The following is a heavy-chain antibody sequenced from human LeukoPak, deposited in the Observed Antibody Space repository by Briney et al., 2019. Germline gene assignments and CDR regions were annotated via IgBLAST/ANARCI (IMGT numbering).Heavy chain of an antibody. D-gene: IGHD2-8*01. V-gene: IGHV3-15*01. CDR3: TTLTTIIVHGDY. CDR1: GFTFNNAW. Sequence: PGGSLRLFCAVSGFTFNNAWMNWVRQAPGKGLEWVGRIKSKSDGATTDYAGPVKGRFTISRDDSKKMLYLQMDGLRTEDTAVYYCTTLTTIIVHGDYWGQGTLVTVSS. CDR2: IKSKSDGATT. J-gene: IGHJ4*02.